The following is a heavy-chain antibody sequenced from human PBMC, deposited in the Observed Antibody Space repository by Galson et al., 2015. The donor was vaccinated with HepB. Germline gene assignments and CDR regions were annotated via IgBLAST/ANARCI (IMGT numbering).Heavy chain of an antibody. Sequence: SLRLSCAASGFTFSSYSMNWVRQAPGKGLEWISYISTSSGIKYYADSVKGRFTISRDNAKNSLFLQMNSLRDEDTALYYCAREPQASGGYDFWSGYYNGALDYWGQGSLVTVSS. CDR1: GFTFSSYS. CDR3: AREPQASGGYDFWSGYYNGALDY. J-gene: IGHJ4*02. D-gene: IGHD3-3*01. CDR2: ISTSSGIK. V-gene: IGHV3-48*02.